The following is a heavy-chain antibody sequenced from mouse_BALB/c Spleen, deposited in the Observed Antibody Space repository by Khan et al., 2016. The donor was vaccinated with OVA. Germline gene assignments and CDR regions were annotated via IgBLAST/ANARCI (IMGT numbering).Heavy chain of an antibody. CDR1: GYTFTSYW. CDR2: TNPTNGRT. D-gene: IGHD1-1*01. V-gene: IGHV1S81*02. CDR3: ARIKKIVATYFDY. J-gene: IGHJ2*01. Sequence: VQLQQSGAELVKAGASVKMSCKASGYTFTSYWMPWVKQRLGQGLEWFAETNPTNGRTYYNEKLKSKATLTVDKSSSTAYMLLSGPTFEDSAVYYCARIKKIVATYFDYWGQGTTLTVSS.